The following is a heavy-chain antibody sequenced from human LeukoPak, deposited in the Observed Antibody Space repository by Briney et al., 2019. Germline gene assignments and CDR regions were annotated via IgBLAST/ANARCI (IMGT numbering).Heavy chain of an antibody. Sequence: GASVKVSCKASGYTFTGYYMHWVRQAPGQGLEWMGWINPYSGVTNCAQKFQGRVTMTRDTSISTAYVELSRLTSDDSAVYYCARAGMAVELLIAYFGQGTQVTVSS. CDR3: ARAGMAVELLIAY. CDR1: GYTFTGYY. D-gene: IGHD2-15*01. J-gene: IGHJ4*02. V-gene: IGHV1-2*02. CDR2: INPYSGVT.